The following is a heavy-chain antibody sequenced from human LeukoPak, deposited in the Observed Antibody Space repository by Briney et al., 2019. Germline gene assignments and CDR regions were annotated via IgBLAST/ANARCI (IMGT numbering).Heavy chain of an antibody. CDR1: GFTFATYT. J-gene: IGHJ4*02. CDR3: ASWYCSGDYCLPL. CDR2: IWATQTYI. V-gene: IGHV3-21*01. Sequence: GGSLRLSCTGAGFTFATYTFNWVRQAPGKGLEWVAAIWATQTYIYYADSVKARFTISRDNAKNSLYLQMNSLIPEDTAVYYCASWYCSGDYCLPLRGQGTLVTVSS. D-gene: IGHD2-21*01.